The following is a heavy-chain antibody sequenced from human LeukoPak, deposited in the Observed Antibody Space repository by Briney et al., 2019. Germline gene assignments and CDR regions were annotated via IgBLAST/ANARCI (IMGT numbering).Heavy chain of an antibody. D-gene: IGHD3-10*01. CDR1: GFTVSSNY. CDR3: AFGTIGAHDAFDS. Sequence: GGSLRLSCAASGFTVSSNYMSWVRQAPGKGLEWGSAISGSCGSTYYADSVKGRFPISRDNSKNTLYLQMNSLRGEDTVVYYYAFGTIGAHDAFDSWGQGTMVTVSS. CDR2: ISGSCGST. V-gene: IGHV3-23*01. J-gene: IGHJ3*02.